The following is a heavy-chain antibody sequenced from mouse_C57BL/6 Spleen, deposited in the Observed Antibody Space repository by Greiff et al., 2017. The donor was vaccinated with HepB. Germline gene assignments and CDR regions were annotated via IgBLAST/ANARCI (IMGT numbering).Heavy chain of an antibody. D-gene: IGHD1-1*01. J-gene: IGHJ2*01. CDR2: INPSTGGT. CDR1: GYSFTGYY. CDR3: ARTDYYGSSYALGY. V-gene: IGHV1-42*01. Sequence: VHVKQSGPELVKPGASVKISCKASGYSFTGYYMNWVKQSPEKSLEWIGEINPSTGGTTYNQKFKAKATLTVDKSSSTAYMQLKSLTSEDSAVYYCARTDYYGSSYALGYWGQGTTLTVSS.